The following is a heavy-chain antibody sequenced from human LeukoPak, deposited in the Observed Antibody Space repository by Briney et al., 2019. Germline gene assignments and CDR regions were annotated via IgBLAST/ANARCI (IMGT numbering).Heavy chain of an antibody. CDR1: GYTFINYA. Sequence: ASVKVPCKASGYTFINYAIHWVRHAPGQRLEWMGWINADNGNTEYSQNFQGRVTITRDTSATTTYMELSSLRSEDTGVYYCARGSTSDWPFDYWGQGTLVTVSS. J-gene: IGHJ4*02. D-gene: IGHD2-21*02. CDR2: INADNGNT. CDR3: ARGSTSDWPFDY. V-gene: IGHV1-3*01.